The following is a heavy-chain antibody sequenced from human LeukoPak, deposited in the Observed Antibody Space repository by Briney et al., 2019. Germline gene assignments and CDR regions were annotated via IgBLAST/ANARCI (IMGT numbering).Heavy chain of an antibody. CDR1: GFTRSIYA. V-gene: IGHV3-64D*09. CDR2: ISSSGGST. CDR3: ALFGGGWLGAFAI. D-gene: IGHD3-10*01. J-gene: IGHJ3*02. Sequence: GGSLRLACSWSGFTRSIYAMHWIRQAPGKGLEYVSTISSSGGSTYYIDSVKGRFTICRDSSKNTLYLQTSSLRDEHTAIYYCALFGGGWLGAFAIWSQGTMVTVSS.